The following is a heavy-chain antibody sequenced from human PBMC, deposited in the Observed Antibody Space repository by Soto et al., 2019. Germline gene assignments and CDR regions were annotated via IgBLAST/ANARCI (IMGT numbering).Heavy chain of an antibody. D-gene: IGHD3-22*01. Sequence: GGSLGLSCAAYGFTFTSYVMTWVRQAPGKGLEWVSTISGGGETTQYAESVEGRFTIARDNAKNTLYLQMNSLTAEDTAVYYCAKKTPGYSRFNFWGQGTLVTVSS. CDR1: GFTFTSYV. CDR2: ISGGGETT. V-gene: IGHV3-23*01. J-gene: IGHJ4*02. CDR3: AKKTPGYSRFNF.